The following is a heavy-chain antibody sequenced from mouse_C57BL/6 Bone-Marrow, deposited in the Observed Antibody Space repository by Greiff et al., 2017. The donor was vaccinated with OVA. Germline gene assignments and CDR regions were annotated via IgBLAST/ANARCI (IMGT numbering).Heavy chain of an antibody. CDR3: ARSKYFDY. J-gene: IGHJ2*01. V-gene: IGHV1-54*01. CDR2: INPGSGGT. Sequence: VQLQQSGAELVRPGTSVKVSCKASGYAFTSYLIEWVKQRPGQGLEWIGDINPGSGGTNYNEKFKGKATLTADKSSSTAYMQLSSLTSEDSAVYFCARSKYFDYWGQGTTLTVSA. CDR1: GYAFTSYL.